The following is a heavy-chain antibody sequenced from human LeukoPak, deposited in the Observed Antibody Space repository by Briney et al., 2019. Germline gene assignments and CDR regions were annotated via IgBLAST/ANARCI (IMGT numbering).Heavy chain of an antibody. CDR2: ISSSSSYI. J-gene: IGHJ5*02. CDR3: ARVGNDYGDSNWFDP. CDR1: GFTFSSYR. V-gene: IGHV3-21*01. Sequence: GGSLRLSCAASGFTFSSYRMNWVRQAPGKGLEWVSSISSSSSYIYYADSVKGRFTISRDNAKNSLYLQMNSLRAEDTAVYYCARVGNDYGDSNWFDPWGQGTLVTVSS. D-gene: IGHD4-17*01.